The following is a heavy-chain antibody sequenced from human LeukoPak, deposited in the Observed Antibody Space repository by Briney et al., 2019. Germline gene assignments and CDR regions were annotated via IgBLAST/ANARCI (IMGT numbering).Heavy chain of an antibody. V-gene: IGHV1-69*06. D-gene: IGHD1-26*01. CDR2: IIPIFGTP. CDR3: ARVHTHGATQDY. Sequence: GASVKVSCKASGGTFSSYAISWVRQAPGQGLEWMGGIIPIFGTPNYAQKFQGRVTITADKSTSTAYMELSSLRSEDTAVYYCARVHTHGATQDYWGQGTLVTVSS. J-gene: IGHJ4*02. CDR1: GGTFSSYA.